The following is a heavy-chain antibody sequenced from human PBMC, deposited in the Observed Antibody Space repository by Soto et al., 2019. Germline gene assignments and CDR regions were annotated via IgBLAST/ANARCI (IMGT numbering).Heavy chain of an antibody. J-gene: IGHJ6*03. D-gene: IGHD3-3*01. V-gene: IGHV1-18*01. CDR2: ISAYNGNT. Sequence: GASVKVSCKASGYTFTSYGISWVRQAPGQGLEWMGWISAYNGNTNYAQKLQGRVTMTTDTSTSTAYMELRSLRSDDTAVYYCARWFSITFFGVVSNNDYYYYYMDVWGKGTTVTVSS. CDR1: GYTFTSYG. CDR3: ARWFSITFFGVVSNNDYYYYYMDV.